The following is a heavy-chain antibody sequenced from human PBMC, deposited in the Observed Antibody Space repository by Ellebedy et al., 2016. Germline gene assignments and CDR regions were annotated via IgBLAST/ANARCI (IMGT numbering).Heavy chain of an antibody. Sequence: ASVKVSCXASGYTFTSYDINWVRQATGQGLEWMGWMNPNSGNTGYAQKFQGRVTMTRNTSISTAYMELSSLRSEDTAVYYCARRARGIAAAGGNWFDPWGQGTLVTVSS. J-gene: IGHJ5*02. D-gene: IGHD6-13*01. V-gene: IGHV1-8*01. CDR3: ARRARGIAAAGGNWFDP. CDR2: MNPNSGNT. CDR1: GYTFTSYD.